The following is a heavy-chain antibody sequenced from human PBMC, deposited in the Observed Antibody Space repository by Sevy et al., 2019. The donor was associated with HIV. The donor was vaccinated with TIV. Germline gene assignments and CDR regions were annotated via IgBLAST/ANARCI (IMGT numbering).Heavy chain of an antibody. Sequence: GGSLRLSCGASGLTFTNFWMSWVRQAPGKGLEWVANIKPDGSEVYYVDSVKGRFSVSRDNAKNSVYLQMSSLRAEDTAVYYCTKLYASGLYLDYWGQGTLVTVSS. D-gene: IGHD6-19*01. CDR2: IKPDGSEV. CDR3: TKLYASGLYLDY. J-gene: IGHJ4*02. CDR1: GLTFTNFW. V-gene: IGHV3-7*01.